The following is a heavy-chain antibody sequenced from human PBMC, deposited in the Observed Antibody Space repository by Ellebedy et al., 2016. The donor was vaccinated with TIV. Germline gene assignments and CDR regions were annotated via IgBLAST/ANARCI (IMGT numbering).Heavy chain of an antibody. V-gene: IGHV3-21*06. J-gene: IGHJ5*02. Sequence: PGGSLRLSCAASGFTFSSYTINWVRQAPGKGLEWVSSIRSTGSDKYYAESVNGRFTISRDNAQNTLFLQMNSRRVEDTAVYYCARGWSTPDAWGKGTLVIVS. CDR2: IRSTGSDK. D-gene: IGHD2-15*01. CDR3: ARGWSTPDA. CDR1: GFTFSSYT.